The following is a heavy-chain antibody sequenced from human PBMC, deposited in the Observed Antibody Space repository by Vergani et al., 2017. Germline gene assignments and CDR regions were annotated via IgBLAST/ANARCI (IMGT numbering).Heavy chain of an antibody. V-gene: IGHV1-69*01. J-gene: IGHJ6*03. D-gene: IGHD6-6*01. CDR3: ARGIAARPGYYYNYRDG. Sequence: QVQLVQSGAEVKKPGSSVKVSCKASGGTFSSYAISWVRQAPGQGLEWMGGIIPIFGTANYAQKFQGRVTITADESTSTDYMELSSLRSEETAVYYCARGIAARPGYYYNYRDGWGKGTTVTVSS. CDR2: IIPIFGTA. CDR1: GGTFSSYA.